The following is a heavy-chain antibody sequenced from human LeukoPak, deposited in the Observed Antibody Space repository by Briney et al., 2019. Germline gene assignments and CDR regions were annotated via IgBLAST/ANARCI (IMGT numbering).Heavy chain of an antibody. J-gene: IGHJ4*02. CDR3: VRYSYANDYFDY. Sequence: ASVKVSCKASGGTFSSYAIRWVRQAPGQGLEWMGGIIPIFGTANYAQKFQGRVTITADKSTSTAYMELSSLRSEDTAVYYCVRYSYANDYFDYWGQGTLVTVSS. CDR2: IIPIFGTA. V-gene: IGHV1-69*06. D-gene: IGHD5-18*01. CDR1: GGTFSSYA.